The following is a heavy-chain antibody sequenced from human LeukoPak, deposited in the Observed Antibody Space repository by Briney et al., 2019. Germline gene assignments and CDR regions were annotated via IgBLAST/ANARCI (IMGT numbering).Heavy chain of an antibody. CDR1: GGTFSDYA. Sequence: ASVKVSCKASGGTFSDYALNWVRQAPGQGLEWMGIINPSGGSTSYAQKFQGRVTMTRDMSTSTVYMELSSLRSEDTAVYYCARVYFRGGAIHTSYAFDIWGQGTMVTVSS. CDR3: ARVYFRGGAIHTSYAFDI. CDR2: INPSGGST. J-gene: IGHJ3*02. D-gene: IGHD3-16*02. V-gene: IGHV1-46*01.